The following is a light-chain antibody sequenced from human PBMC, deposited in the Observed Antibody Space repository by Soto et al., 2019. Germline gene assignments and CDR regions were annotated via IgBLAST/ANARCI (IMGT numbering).Light chain of an antibody. CDR2: EVT. J-gene: IGLJ3*02. CDR3: SSYAGSNILV. CDR1: SSDVGGYNY. V-gene: IGLV2-8*01. Sequence: QSALTQPPSASGSPGQSVTISCTGTSSDVGGYNYVSWYQQHPGKVPKLMIYEVTKRPSGVPDRFSGSKSGNTASLTVSGLQAEDEADYYCSSYAGSNILVVGGGTKLTAL.